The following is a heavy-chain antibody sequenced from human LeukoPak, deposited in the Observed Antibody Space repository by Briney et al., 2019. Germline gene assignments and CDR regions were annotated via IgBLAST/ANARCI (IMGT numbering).Heavy chain of an antibody. D-gene: IGHD6-13*01. CDR1: GGSFSDYY. CDR3: ARGSSYSSKVDY. Sequence: SETLSLTCAVYGGSFSDYYWSWIRQPPGKGLEWIGEINHSGSTNYNPSLKGRVTISVDTSKNQFSLKLNSVTAADTAVYYCARGSSYSSKVDYWGHGTLVTVSS. V-gene: IGHV4-34*01. CDR2: INHSGST. J-gene: IGHJ4*01.